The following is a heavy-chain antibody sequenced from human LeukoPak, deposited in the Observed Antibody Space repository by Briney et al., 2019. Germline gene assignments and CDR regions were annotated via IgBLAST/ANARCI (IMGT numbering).Heavy chain of an antibody. V-gene: IGHV4-61*08. CDR2: IYYSGST. J-gene: IGHJ6*02. CDR3: ARGVDKDFWSGYKARDYYYGMDV. CDR1: GGSISSGGYY. Sequence: SETLSLTCTVSGGSISSGGYYWSWIRQPPGKGLEWIGYIYYSGSTNYNPSLKSRVTISVDTSKNQFSLKLSSVTAADTAVYYCARGVDKDFWSGYKARDYYYGMDVWGQGTTVTVSS. D-gene: IGHD3-3*01.